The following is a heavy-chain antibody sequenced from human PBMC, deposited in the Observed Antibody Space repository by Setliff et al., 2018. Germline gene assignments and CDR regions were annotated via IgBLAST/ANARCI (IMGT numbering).Heavy chain of an antibody. CDR2: INSGGTKI. Sequence: GESLKISCAASGFFFRSYEMNWVRQTPGKGLEWVSYINSGGTKIYYADSVEGRFTISRDNGKNSLFLQMNSVRAEDTAVYYCARSINGYQQRYDFWGQGALVTVS. CDR3: ARSINGYQQRYDF. J-gene: IGHJ4*02. D-gene: IGHD3-16*01. CDR1: GFFFRSYE. V-gene: IGHV3-48*03.